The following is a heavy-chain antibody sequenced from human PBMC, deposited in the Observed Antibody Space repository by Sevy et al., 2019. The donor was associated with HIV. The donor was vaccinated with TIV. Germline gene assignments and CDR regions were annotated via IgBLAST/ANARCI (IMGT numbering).Heavy chain of an antibody. Sequence: ASVKVSCKASGYTFTSYDIIWVRQATGQGLEWMGWMNPNSGNTGYAQKFQGRVTMTRNTSISTAYMELSSLRSEDTAVYYCARVCSGGSCRPLDAFDIWGQGTMVTVSS. J-gene: IGHJ3*02. CDR3: ARVCSGGSCRPLDAFDI. D-gene: IGHD2-15*01. CDR2: MNPNSGNT. CDR1: GYTFTSYD. V-gene: IGHV1-8*01.